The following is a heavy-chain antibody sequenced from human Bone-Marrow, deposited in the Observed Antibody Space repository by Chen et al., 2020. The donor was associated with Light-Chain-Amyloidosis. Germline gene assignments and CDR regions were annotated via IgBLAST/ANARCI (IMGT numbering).Heavy chain of an antibody. Sequence: VQLVESGGGLVQPGGSLRLSCAASGFTFSSYGMHWVRQAPGKGLEWVAVIWYDGSNKYYADSVKGRFTISRDNSKNTLYLQMNSLRAEDTAVYYCARVGFGDADFDYWGQGTLVTVSS. CDR3: ARVGFGDADFDY. V-gene: IGHV3-33*01. D-gene: IGHD3-10*01. CDR1: GFTFSSYG. J-gene: IGHJ4*02. CDR2: IWYDGSNK.